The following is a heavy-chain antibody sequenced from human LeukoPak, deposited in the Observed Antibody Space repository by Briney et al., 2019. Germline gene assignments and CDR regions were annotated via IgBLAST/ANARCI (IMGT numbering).Heavy chain of an antibody. CDR3: ARLQQLWNTPDDY. D-gene: IGHD5-18*01. Sequence: GGSLSLSCAASGFTFSSYSMNWVRQAPEKGLEWVSYISSSSSTIYYADSVKGRFTISRDNAKNSLYLKMNSLRAEDTAVYYCARLQQLWNTPDDYWGQGTLVTVSS. V-gene: IGHV3-48*01. J-gene: IGHJ4*02. CDR1: GFTFSSYS. CDR2: ISSSSSTI.